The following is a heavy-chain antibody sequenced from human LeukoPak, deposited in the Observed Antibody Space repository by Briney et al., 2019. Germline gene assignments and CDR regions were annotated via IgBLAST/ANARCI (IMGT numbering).Heavy chain of an antibody. CDR3: AKVSPINPSGYLDY. CDR2: IRYDGSIK. D-gene: IGHD3-3*01. J-gene: IGHJ4*02. V-gene: IGHV3-30*02. CDR1: GFTFSSYG. Sequence: PGGSLRLSCAASGFTFSSYGMHWVRQAPGKGLDWVAFIRYDGSIKDYADSVKGRFTISRDNSKNTLYLQMNSLRAEDTAAYYCAKVSPINPSGYLDYWGQGTLVTVSS.